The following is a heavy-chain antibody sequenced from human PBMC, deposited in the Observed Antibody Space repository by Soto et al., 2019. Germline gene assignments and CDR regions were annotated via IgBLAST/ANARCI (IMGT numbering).Heavy chain of an antibody. CDR2: IYYSGST. D-gene: IGHD2-2*01. CDR3: AGVVPAADYGMDV. V-gene: IGHV4-59*01. CDR1: GGSISSYY. J-gene: IGHJ6*02. Sequence: SETLSLTCTVSGGSISSYYWSWIRQPPGKGLEWIGYIYYSGSTNYNPSLKSRVTISVDTSKNQFSLKLSSVTAADTAVYYCAGVVPAADYGMDVWGQGTTVPVSS.